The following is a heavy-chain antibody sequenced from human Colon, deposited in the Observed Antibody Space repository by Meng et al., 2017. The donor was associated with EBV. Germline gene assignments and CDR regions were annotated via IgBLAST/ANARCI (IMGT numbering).Heavy chain of an antibody. CDR1: GDSITTNGYY. D-gene: IGHD3-16*01. J-gene: IGHJ4*02. Sequence: QGSGPGLLKPSEPPSLPCSVSGDSITTNGYYWGWIRQSPGKGLEWIGSIFYSGNTYFNPSLKTRVTISVDTSKNQFSLKLSSVTAADTAIYYCARERGGVTRDFDSWGQGALVTVSS. CDR2: IFYSGNT. V-gene: IGHV4-39*07. CDR3: ARERGGVTRDFDS.